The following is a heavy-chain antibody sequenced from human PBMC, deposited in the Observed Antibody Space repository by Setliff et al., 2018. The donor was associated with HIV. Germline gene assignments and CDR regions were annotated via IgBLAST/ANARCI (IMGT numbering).Heavy chain of an antibody. CDR2: LPPVVRIP. CDR3: ATRGRDLGFDY. J-gene: IGHJ4*02. CDR1: GGTFSNFA. D-gene: IGHD1-1*01. Sequence: SVKVSCKASGGTFSNFAINWVRQAPGQGLEWMGGLPPVVRIPNYAQRFQGRLTITADEYTGTAYMELSSLRSEDTAVYYCATRGRDLGFDYWGQGTLVTVSS. V-gene: IGHV1-69*10.